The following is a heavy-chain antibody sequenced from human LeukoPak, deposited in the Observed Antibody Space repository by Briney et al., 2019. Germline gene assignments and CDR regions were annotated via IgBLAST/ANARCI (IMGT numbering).Heavy chain of an antibody. CDR1: GFTFRTYA. J-gene: IGHJ4*02. CDR3: ARDGGHGSGSYPFDY. V-gene: IGHV3-30*04. CDR2: ISNDGTIQ. D-gene: IGHD3-10*01. Sequence: GGSLRLSCAASGFTFRTYAMHWVRQAPGKGLEWLAVISNDGTIQYYADSVKGRFTISRDNSKNTLYLQMNSLRAEDTAVYYCARDGGHGSGSYPFDYWGQGTLVTVSS.